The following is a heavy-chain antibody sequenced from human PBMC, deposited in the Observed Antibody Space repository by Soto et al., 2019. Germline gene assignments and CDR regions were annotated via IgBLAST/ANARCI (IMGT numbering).Heavy chain of an antibody. J-gene: IGHJ6*02. CDR1: GVTFNYYG. D-gene: IGHD3-10*01. CDR3: AKVIRPSGSGRAFQYYGMDV. CDR2: ISGSGLST. V-gene: IGHV3-23*01. Sequence: EMQLSESGGGLVQPGGSLRLSCEPSGVTFNYYGLNWVRQAPGKGLVWVSAISGSGLSTYYADSVKGRFMTSRATSKGTMYLQMNTLRVEDTAVYYCAKVIRPSGSGRAFQYYGMDVWGQGTTVTVSS.